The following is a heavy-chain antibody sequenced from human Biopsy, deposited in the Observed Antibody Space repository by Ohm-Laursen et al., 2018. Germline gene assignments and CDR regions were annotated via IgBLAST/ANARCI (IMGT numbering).Heavy chain of an antibody. Sequence: SSVKVSCKASGYSFTNYYLHWVRQAPGQGLQWMGRINPNNDNTVYAQQFQGRVTMTKDTSTSTVYMDLSSLTFDDSAVYYCARGPRGLVAITATAYYFDFWGQGNLVTVSS. V-gene: IGHV1-46*01. D-gene: IGHD1-20*01. CDR2: INPNNDNT. J-gene: IGHJ4*02. CDR3: ARGPRGLVAITATAYYFDF. CDR1: GYSFTNYY.